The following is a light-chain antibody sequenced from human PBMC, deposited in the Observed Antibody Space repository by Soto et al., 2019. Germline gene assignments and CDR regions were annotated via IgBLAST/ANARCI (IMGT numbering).Light chain of an antibody. CDR3: QQSHSSPYT. J-gene: IGKJ5*01. CDR2: AAS. V-gene: IGKV1-39*01. CDR1: RSINIY. Sequence: SPSSLSASVGDRVTITCRASRSINIYLNWYQRKPGKAPKLLIYAASNLQSGVPSRFSGDGVGTHFTLTISSLQPEDFATYHCQQSHSSPYTFGQGTRLEIK.